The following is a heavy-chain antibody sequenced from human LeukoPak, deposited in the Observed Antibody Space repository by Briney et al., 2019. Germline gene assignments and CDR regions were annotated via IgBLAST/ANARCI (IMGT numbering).Heavy chain of an antibody. CDR3: ARGGDFFSLDY. CDR2: IYYSGRT. D-gene: IGHD3-16*01. V-gene: IGHV4-59*08. Sequence: SETLSLTCTVSGGSISSYYWSWIRQPPGKGLEWIGNIYYSGRTNYNPSLKSRVTISVDTSKNQFSLKLSSVTAADTAVYYCARGGDFFSLDYWGQGTLVTVSS. CDR1: GGSISSYY. J-gene: IGHJ4*02.